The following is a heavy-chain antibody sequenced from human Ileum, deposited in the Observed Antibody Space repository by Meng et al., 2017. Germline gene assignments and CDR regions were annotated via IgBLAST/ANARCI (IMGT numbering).Heavy chain of an antibody. J-gene: IGHJ5*02. Sequence: QVLLVQSGAEVKKAGASLRISCATSGYTFVAYAMHWVRQAPGQRLEWMGWIYTGNGNTKYSQKFQDRVTFTRDTSATTVYMELTSLTSEDTAVYYCARGDPTTPNWLDPWGQGSLVTASS. V-gene: IGHV1-3*04. CDR2: IYTGNGNT. CDR1: GYTFVAYA. CDR3: ARGDPTTPNWLDP. D-gene: IGHD1-26*01.